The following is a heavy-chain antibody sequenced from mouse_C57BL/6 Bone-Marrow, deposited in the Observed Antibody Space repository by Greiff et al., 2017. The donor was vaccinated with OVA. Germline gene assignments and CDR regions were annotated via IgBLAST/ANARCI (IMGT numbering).Heavy chain of an antibody. D-gene: IGHD2-4*01. J-gene: IGHJ4*01. Sequence: VKLMESGAELVRPGASVTLSCKASGYTFTDYEMHWVKQTPVHGLEWIGAIDPETGGTAYNQKFKGKAILTADKSSSTAYMELRSLTSEDSAVYYCDYAYYAMDYWGQGTSVTVSS. CDR3: DYAYYAMDY. CDR1: GYTFTDYE. V-gene: IGHV1-15*01. CDR2: IDPETGGT.